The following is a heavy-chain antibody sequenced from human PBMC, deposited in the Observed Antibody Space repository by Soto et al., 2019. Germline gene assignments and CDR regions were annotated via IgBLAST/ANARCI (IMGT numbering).Heavy chain of an antibody. D-gene: IGHD3-3*01. CDR1: GFTFSSYG. CDR3: AKDYDFWSGPPGRLDY. J-gene: IGHJ4*02. CDR2: ISYDGSNK. Sequence: PGGSLRLSCAASGFTFSSYGMHWVRQAPGKGLEWVAVISYDGSNKYYADSVKGRFTISRDNSKNTLYLQMNSLRAEDTAVYYCAKDYDFWSGPPGRLDYWGQGTLVTVSS. V-gene: IGHV3-30*18.